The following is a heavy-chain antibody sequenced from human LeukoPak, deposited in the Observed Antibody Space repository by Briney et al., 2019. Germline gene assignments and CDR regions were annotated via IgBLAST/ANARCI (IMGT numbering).Heavy chain of an antibody. V-gene: IGHV3-7*01. CDR1: GFTFSNFW. CDR2: ISPDGSEK. CDR3: ATDPSGPSDSSGWYYFDN. J-gene: IGHJ4*02. Sequence: GGSLRLSCGASGFTFSNFWMNWLRQAPGKGLEWVANISPDGSEKSYVDSVRGRFSISRDNAKNSLFLQMNSLRAEDTAVYYCATDPSGPSDSSGWYYFDNWGQGTLVTVSS. D-gene: IGHD6-19*01.